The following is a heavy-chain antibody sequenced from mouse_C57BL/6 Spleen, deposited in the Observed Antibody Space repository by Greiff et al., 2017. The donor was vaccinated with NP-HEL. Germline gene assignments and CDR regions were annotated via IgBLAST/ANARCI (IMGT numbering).Heavy chain of an antibody. V-gene: IGHV1-81*01. Sequence: QVQLQQSGAELARPGASVKLSCKASGYTFTSYGISWVKQRTGQGLEWIGEIYPRGGNTYYNEKFKGKATLTADKSSSTAYMELRSLTSEDSAVYFCASGYGSSYDWFAYWGQGTLVTVSA. CDR3: ASGYGSSYDWFAY. J-gene: IGHJ3*01. CDR2: IYPRGGNT. D-gene: IGHD1-1*01. CDR1: GYTFTSYG.